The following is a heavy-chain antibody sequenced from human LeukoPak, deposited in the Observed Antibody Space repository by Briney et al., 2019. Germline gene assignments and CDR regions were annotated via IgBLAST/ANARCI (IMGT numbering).Heavy chain of an antibody. J-gene: IGHJ4*02. CDR3: ARDIAAAGTDY. CDR2: TPYHGSNK. Sequence: GGSLRLSCAASGLTFSSSAMHWVRQAPGKGLEWVAVTPYHGSNKYYADSVKGRFTISRDNAKNSLYLQMNSLRAEDTAVYYCARDIAAAGTDYWGQGTLVTVSS. D-gene: IGHD6-13*01. CDR1: GLTFSSSA. V-gene: IGHV3-30*04.